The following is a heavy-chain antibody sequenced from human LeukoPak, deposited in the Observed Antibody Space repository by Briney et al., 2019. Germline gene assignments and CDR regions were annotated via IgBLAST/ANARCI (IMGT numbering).Heavy chain of an antibody. J-gene: IGHJ4*02. Sequence: SETLSLTCTVSGGSISSSSYYWGWIRRPPGKGLEWIGSIYYSGITYYSPSLKSRVTISVDTSKNQFSLKLSSVTAADTAVYYCATKNWNVFDYWGQGTLVTVSS. CDR3: ATKNWNVFDY. CDR1: GGSISSSSYY. CDR2: IYYSGIT. V-gene: IGHV4-39*07. D-gene: IGHD1-1*01.